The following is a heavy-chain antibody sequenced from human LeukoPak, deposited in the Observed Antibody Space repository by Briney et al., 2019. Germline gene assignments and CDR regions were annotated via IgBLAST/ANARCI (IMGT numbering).Heavy chain of an antibody. CDR1: GYTFTSYD. V-gene: IGHV1-8*01. CDR3: AYLKTSFVDGGATTGFDY. D-gene: IGHD1-26*01. J-gene: IGHJ4*02. CDR2: MNPNSGNT. Sequence: GASVKVSCKASGYTFTSYDINWVRQATGQGLEWMGWMNPNSGNTGYAQKFQGRVTMTRNTSISTAYMELSSLRSEDTAVYYCAYLKTSFVDGGATTGFDYWGQGTLVTVSS.